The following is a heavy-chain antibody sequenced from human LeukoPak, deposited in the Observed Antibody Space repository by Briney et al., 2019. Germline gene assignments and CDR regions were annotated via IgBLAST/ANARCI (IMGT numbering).Heavy chain of an antibody. CDR2: IYYSGST. V-gene: IGHV4-59*01. J-gene: IGHJ4*02. CDR1: GGSISSYY. Sequence: SETLSLTCTVSGGSISSYYWSWIRQPPGKGLEWIGYIYYSGSTNYNPSLKSRVTISVDTSKNQFSLKLSSVTAADTAVYYCARAMDYYDSRGYYYGYFDYWGQGTLVTVSS. D-gene: IGHD3-22*01. CDR3: ARAMDYYDSRGYYYGYFDY.